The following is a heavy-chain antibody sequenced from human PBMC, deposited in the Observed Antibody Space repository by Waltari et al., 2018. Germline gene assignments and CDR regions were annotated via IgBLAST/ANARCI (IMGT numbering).Heavy chain of an antibody. CDR3: ARGPRGGAARPGYNWFDP. CDR1: GGSTSSGSYY. D-gene: IGHD6-6*01. Sequence: QVQLQESGPGLVKPSQTLSLTCTVSGGSTSSGSYYWTWTGQPAGKGLEWIGRIYTSGSTNYNPSLKSRVTISVDTSKNQFSLKLSSVTAADTAVYYCARGPRGGAARPGYNWFDPWGQGTLVTVSS. V-gene: IGHV4-61*02. CDR2: IYTSGST. J-gene: IGHJ5*02.